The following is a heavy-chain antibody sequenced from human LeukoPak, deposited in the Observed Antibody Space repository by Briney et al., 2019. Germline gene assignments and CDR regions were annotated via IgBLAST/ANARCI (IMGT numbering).Heavy chain of an antibody. CDR1: GCSISSGGYS. CDR3: ARGVGVPAAIMGAFDI. D-gene: IGHD2-2*01. J-gene: IGHJ3*02. Sequence: TLSLTCAVSGCSISSGGYSWSWIRQPPGKGLEWIGYIYHSGSTYYNPSLKSRVTISVDRSKNQFSLKLSSVTAADTAVYYCARGVGVPAAIMGAFDIWGQGTMVTVSS. CDR2: IYHSGST. V-gene: IGHV4-30-2*01.